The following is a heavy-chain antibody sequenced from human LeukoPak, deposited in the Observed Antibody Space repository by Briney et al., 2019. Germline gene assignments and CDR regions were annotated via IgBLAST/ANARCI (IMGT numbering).Heavy chain of an antibody. J-gene: IGHJ4*02. CDR2: IWPGDSDT. CDR3: ARLPSYLDH. Sequence: GESLKISCRGSGYDFSTYWIAWVRQSPGKGLEWMGVIWPGDSDTRYSPSFQGQVTISADKSLNTAYLQWNSLKASDSTMYYCARLPSYLDHWGRGTLVTVAS. CDR1: GYDFSTYW. V-gene: IGHV5-51*01.